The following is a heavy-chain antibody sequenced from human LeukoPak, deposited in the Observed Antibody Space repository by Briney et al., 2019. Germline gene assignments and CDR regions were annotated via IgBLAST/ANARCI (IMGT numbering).Heavy chain of an antibody. CDR2: VYYTGAT. D-gene: IGHD5-12*01. Sequence: PSETLSVTCTVSGGSISGYFWIWIRQPPGKGLEWIGYVYYTGATNYNPSLESRVTISVDTSKNQFSLKLSSVTAADTAVYFCARHLYSGYDRVFDYWGQGSLVTVSS. CDR3: ARHLYSGYDRVFDY. J-gene: IGHJ4*02. CDR1: GGSISGYF. V-gene: IGHV4-59*08.